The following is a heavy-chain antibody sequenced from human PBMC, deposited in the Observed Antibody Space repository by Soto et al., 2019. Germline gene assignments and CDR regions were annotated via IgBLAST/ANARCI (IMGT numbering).Heavy chain of an antibody. Sequence: QVQLVESGGGVVQPGRSLRLSCAASGFTFSSYGMHWVRQAPGKGLEWVAVIWYDGSNKYYADSVKGRFTISRDNSKNTLYLQMNSLRAEDTAVYYCAREPLVAVAGFDYWGQGTLVTVSS. V-gene: IGHV3-33*01. CDR3: AREPLVAVAGFDY. CDR1: GFTFSSYG. D-gene: IGHD6-19*01. J-gene: IGHJ4*02. CDR2: IWYDGSNK.